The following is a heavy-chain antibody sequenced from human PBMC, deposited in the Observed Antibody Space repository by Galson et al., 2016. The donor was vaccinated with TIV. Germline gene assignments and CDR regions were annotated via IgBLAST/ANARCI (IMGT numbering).Heavy chain of an antibody. J-gene: IGHJ6*02. D-gene: IGHD3-9*01. CDR1: GFSLNTTGVG. CDR3: GHSDWLGNYYYYGVDV. Sequence: PALVKPTQTLTLTCTFSGFSLNTTGVGVTWIRQPPGKALEWLAVIHWDDNKRSSPSMRSRLTITTDTSKNQVVLTMRNMDPVDTATYYCGHSDWLGNYYYYGVDVWGQGTTVTVSS. V-gene: IGHV2-5*02. CDR2: IHWDDNK.